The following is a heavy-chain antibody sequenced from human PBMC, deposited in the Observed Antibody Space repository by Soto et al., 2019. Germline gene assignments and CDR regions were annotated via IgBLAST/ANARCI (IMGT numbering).Heavy chain of an antibody. Sequence: GGSLRLSCAVSGFLVNYYDLSWVRQAPGKGLEWVSGMSGVDDSKSYADSVKGRLTISSDNAQNTLFLQMNNLRVEDTATYYCARRTSHGRTSHGTYFEYWGQGTLVTVSS. D-gene: IGHD1-26*01. CDR1: GFLVNYYD. J-gene: IGHJ4*02. CDR2: MSGVDDSK. CDR3: ARRTSHGRTSHGTYFEY. V-gene: IGHV3-23*01.